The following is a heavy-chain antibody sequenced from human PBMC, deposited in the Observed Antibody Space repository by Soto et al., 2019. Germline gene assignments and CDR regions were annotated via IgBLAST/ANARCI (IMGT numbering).Heavy chain of an antibody. Sequence: QVQLVESGGGAVQPGRSLRLSCAASGFTFSSYGMHWVRQAPGKGLEWVAVISYDGSNKYYADSVKGRFTISRDNSKNTLYLQMNSLRAEDTAVYYCAHEGDYYDSSGYLNSDYWGQGTLVTVSS. D-gene: IGHD3-22*01. V-gene: IGHV3-30*03. J-gene: IGHJ4*02. CDR3: AHEGDYYDSSGYLNSDY. CDR1: GFTFSSYG. CDR2: ISYDGSNK.